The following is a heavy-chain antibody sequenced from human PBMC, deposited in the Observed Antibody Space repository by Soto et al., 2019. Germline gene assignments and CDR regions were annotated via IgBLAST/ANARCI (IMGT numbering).Heavy chain of an antibody. J-gene: IGHJ4*02. CDR1: GGSISSYY. CDR3: AGRYGYSFAY. V-gene: IGHV4-59*08. D-gene: IGHD1-1*01. Sequence: QVQLQESGPGLVKPSETLSLTCTVSGGSISSYYWSWIRQPPGKGLEWIGYIHYSGSTNYNPSPKSPVPTSVDTSENQFPLKLSSVTAADTAVYYCAGRYGYSFAYWGQGTLVTVSS. CDR2: IHYSGST.